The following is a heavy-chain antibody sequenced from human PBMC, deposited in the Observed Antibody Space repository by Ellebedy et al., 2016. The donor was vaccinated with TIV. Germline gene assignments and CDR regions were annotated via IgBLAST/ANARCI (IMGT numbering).Heavy chain of an antibody. J-gene: IGHJ4*02. CDR2: IYAGGTT. CDR1: GFSVTNNY. Sequence: GESLKISCAASGFSVTNNYMSWVRQAPGQGLEWVSLIYAGGTTNYADSVKGRFTIPRDPSNNTVHLEMNSLRAEDTAIYYCVRDAPVLRYFDWQMKDDYWGQGTLVTVSS. CDR3: VRDAPVLRYFDWQMKDDY. D-gene: IGHD3-9*01. V-gene: IGHV3-53*01.